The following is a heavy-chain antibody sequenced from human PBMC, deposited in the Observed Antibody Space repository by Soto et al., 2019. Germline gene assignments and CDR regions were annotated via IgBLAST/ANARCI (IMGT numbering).Heavy chain of an antibody. CDR1: GGSISSGGYY. Sequence: SETLSLTCTVSGGSISSGGYYWSWIRQHPGKGLEWIGYIYYSGSTYYNPSLKSRVTISVDTSKNQFSLKLSSVTAADTAVYYCARGYCSGGSCYQLDYWGQGTLVTV. J-gene: IGHJ4*02. V-gene: IGHV4-31*03. D-gene: IGHD2-15*01. CDR2: IYYSGST. CDR3: ARGYCSGGSCYQLDY.